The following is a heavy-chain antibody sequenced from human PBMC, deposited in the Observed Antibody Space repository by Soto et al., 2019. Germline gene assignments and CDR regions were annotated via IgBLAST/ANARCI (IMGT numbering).Heavy chain of an antibody. D-gene: IGHD3-10*01. CDR2: ISPMFGAA. V-gene: IGHV1-69*19. CDR3: AREVQVHTPAFGY. CDR1: GGTFNTYA. Sequence: QVQLVQSGAAMKKPGSSVKVSCQSSGGTFNTYAMNWVRQAPGQGPEWMGDISPMFGAANYAPKFQGRVTLTADESTGTSYMQLSSWTSEDTALYFCAREVQVHTPAFGYWGQGTLVTVSS. J-gene: IGHJ4*02.